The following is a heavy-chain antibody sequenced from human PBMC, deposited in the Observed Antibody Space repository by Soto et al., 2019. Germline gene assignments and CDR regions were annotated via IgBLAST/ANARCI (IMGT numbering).Heavy chain of an antibody. V-gene: IGHV4-31*03. CDR3: ARDIESSSSSSHWFDP. J-gene: IGHJ5*02. Sequence: SETLSLTCTVSGGSISSGGYYWSWIRQHPGKGLEWIGYIYYSGSTYYNPSLKSRVTISVDTSKKQFSLKLRSVTAADTAVYYCARDIESSSSSSHWFDPWGQGTLVTVSS. D-gene: IGHD6-6*01. CDR1: GGSISSGGYY. CDR2: IYYSGST.